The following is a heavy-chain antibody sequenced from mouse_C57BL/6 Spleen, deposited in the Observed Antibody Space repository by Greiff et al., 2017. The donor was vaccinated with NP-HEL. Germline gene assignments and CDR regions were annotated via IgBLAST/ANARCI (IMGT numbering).Heavy chain of an antibody. V-gene: IGHV1-76*01. CDR1: GYTFTDYY. J-gene: IGHJ2*01. Sequence: LQESGAELVRPGASVKLSCKASGYTFTDYYINWVKQRPGQGLEWIARIYPGSGNTYYNEKFKGKATLTAEKSSSTAYMQLSSLTSQDSAVYFCASPYGYDEGFDYWGQGTTLTVSS. D-gene: IGHD2-2*01. CDR3: ASPYGYDEGFDY. CDR2: IYPGSGNT.